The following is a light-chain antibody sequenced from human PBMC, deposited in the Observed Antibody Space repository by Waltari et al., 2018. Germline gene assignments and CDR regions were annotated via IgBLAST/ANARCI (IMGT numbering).Light chain of an antibody. CDR2: DVN. J-gene: IGLJ2*01. Sequence: QSALTQPVSVSGSPGQSITISCTGTSSDIGSYNYVSWYQHHPGKAPKLMIFDVNNRPSGVSDRFSGSKSGNTASLTISGLQAEDEADYYCSSYTTTSTLLVVFGGGTKLTVL. CDR3: SSYTTTSTLLVV. V-gene: IGLV2-14*03. CDR1: SSDIGSYNY.